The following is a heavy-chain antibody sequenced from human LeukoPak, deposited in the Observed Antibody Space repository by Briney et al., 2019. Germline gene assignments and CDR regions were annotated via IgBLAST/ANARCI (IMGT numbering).Heavy chain of an antibody. D-gene: IGHD6-19*01. CDR1: GGSISSGVYY. Sequence: SQTLSLTCTVSGGSISSGVYYWSWVRQHPGKGLEWMGYIYYSGNTYYNPSLKSRVTISVDTSKNQFSLKLSSVTAADTAVYFCAREGYAAVAGHDAFDIWGQGTMVTVSS. CDR3: AREGYAAVAGHDAFDI. V-gene: IGHV4-31*03. J-gene: IGHJ3*02. CDR2: IYYSGNT.